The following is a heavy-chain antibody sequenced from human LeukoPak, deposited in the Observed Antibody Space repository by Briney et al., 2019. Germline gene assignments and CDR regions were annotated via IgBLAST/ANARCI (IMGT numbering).Heavy chain of an antibody. D-gene: IGHD1-26*01. V-gene: IGHV4-59*08. Sequence: SETLSLTCTVSGGSISSYYWRWIRQPPGKGLEWIGYIYYSGSTNYNPSLKSRVTISVDTSKNQFSLKLSSVTAADTAVYYCARRILVRAIHHDAFDIWGQGTMVTVSS. CDR3: ARRILVRAIHHDAFDI. CDR2: IYYSGST. CDR1: GGSISSYY. J-gene: IGHJ3*02.